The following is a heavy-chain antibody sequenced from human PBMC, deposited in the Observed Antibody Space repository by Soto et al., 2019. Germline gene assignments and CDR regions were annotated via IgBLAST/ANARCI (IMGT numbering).Heavy chain of an antibody. CDR1: GFTFSDYY. CDR2: TRNKANSYAP. CDR3: ARDTGGSYDY. Sequence: EVQLMESGGGLVQPGGSLRLSCAASGFTFSDYYVDWVRQVPGKGLEWVGRTRNKANSYAPEYAASVKGRFTISRDESKDSMYLQMNSLKTEDTAVYYCARDTGGSYDYWGQGALVTVSS. J-gene: IGHJ4*02. D-gene: IGHD3-16*01. V-gene: IGHV3-72*01.